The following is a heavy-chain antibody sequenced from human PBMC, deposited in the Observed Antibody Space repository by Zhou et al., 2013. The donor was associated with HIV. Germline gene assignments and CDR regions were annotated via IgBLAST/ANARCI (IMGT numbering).Heavy chain of an antibody. J-gene: IGHJ6*02. CDR1: GGTFNSYA. CDR2: MNPNSGNT. Sequence: QVQLVQSGAEVKKPGSSVKVSCKASGGTFNSYAFNWVRQAPGQGLEWMGWMNPNSGNTGYAQKFQGRVTMTRNTSISTAYMELSSLRSEDTAVYYCARGLYYGSGSYYHYYYGMDVWGQGTTVTVSS. V-gene: IGHV1-8*01. CDR3: ARGLYYGSGSYYHYYYGMDV. D-gene: IGHD3-10*01.